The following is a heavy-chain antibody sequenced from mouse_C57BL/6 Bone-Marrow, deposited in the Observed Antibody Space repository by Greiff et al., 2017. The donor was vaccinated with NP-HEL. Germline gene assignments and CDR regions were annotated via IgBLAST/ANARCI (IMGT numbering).Heavy chain of an antibody. V-gene: IGHV1-81*01. CDR2: IYPRSGNT. CDR3: ARREVTY. CDR1: GYTFTSYG. J-gene: IGHJ3*01. D-gene: IGHD2-1*01. Sequence: VKLMESGAELARPGASVKLSCKASGYTFTSYGISWVKQRTGQGLEWIGEIYPRSGNTYYNEKFKGKATLTADKSSSTAYMELRSLTSEDSAVYFCARREVTYWGQGTLVTVSA.